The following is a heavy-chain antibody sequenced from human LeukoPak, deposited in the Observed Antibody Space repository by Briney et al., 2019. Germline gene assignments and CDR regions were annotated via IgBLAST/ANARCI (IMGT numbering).Heavy chain of an antibody. D-gene: IGHD6-13*01. CDR3: ARRQPAPYYYYYYMDV. CDR1: GGSISSSNW. Sequence: PSETLSLTCTVSGGSISSSNWWSWVRQPPGKGLEWIGEIYHSGSTNYNPSLKSRVTISVDKSKNQFSLKLSSVTAADTAVYYCARRQPAPYYYYYYMDVWGKGTTVTVSS. J-gene: IGHJ6*03. V-gene: IGHV4-4*02. CDR2: IYHSGST.